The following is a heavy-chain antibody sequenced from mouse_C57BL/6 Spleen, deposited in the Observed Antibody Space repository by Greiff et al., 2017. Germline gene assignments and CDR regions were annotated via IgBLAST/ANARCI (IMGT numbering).Heavy chain of an antibody. CDR2: IRNKANNHAT. J-gene: IGHJ2*01. CDR3: TRGGYYYFDY. V-gene: IGHV6-6*01. Sequence: EVHLVESGGGLVQPGGSMKLSCAASGFTFSDAWMDWVRQSPEKGLEWVAEIRNKANNHATYYAESVKGRFTISRDDSKSSVYLQMNSLRAKDTGIYYCTRGGYYYFDYWGQGTTLTVSS. CDR1: GFTFSDAW. D-gene: IGHD2-3*01.